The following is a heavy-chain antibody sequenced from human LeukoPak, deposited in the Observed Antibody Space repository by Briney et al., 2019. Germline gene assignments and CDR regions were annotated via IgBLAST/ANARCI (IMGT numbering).Heavy chain of an antibody. Sequence: GASVKVSCKASEFTFTSSAMQWVRQARGQRLEWIGWIVVGTGHTNYAQKFQERLTITRDMSTSTAYMELSSLRFEDTAVYYCAATLAADSVYYGMDVWGQGTTVTVSS. CDR3: AATLAADSVYYGMDV. V-gene: IGHV1-58*02. CDR1: EFTFTSSA. CDR2: IVVGTGHT. J-gene: IGHJ6*02. D-gene: IGHD6-13*01.